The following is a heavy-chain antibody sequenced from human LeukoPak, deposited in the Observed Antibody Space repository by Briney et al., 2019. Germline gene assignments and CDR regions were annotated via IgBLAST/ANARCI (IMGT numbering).Heavy chain of an antibody. CDR3: ARGRGYCSSTNCYTSTPRYYYYYMDV. Sequence: SETLSLTCTVSGASISSGSYYWTWIRQPAGKGLGWIGRIYTSGSTNYNPSLESRVTISEDTSKNQFSLKLSSVTAAGTAVYYCARGRGYCSSTNCYTSTPRYYYYYMDVWGKGTTVTVSS. CDR2: IYTSGST. J-gene: IGHJ6*03. D-gene: IGHD2-2*02. V-gene: IGHV4-61*02. CDR1: GASISSGSYY.